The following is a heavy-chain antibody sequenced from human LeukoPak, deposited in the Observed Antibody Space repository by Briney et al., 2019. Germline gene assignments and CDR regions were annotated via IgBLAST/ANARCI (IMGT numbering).Heavy chain of an antibody. D-gene: IGHD3-22*01. V-gene: IGHV4-61*05. CDR2: IYYSGST. CDR1: GDSITSSSYC. Sequence: PSETLSLTCTVSGDSITSSSYCWGWLRQPPGPGLEGVGYIYYSGSTNYNPSLKSRVTISVDTSKNQFSLKLSSVTAADTAVYYCAREVDYDSSGYPFAYWGQGTLVTVSS. J-gene: IGHJ4*02. CDR3: AREVDYDSSGYPFAY.